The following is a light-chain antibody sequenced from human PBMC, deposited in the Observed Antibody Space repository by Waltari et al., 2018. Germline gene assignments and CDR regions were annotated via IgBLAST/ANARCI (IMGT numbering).Light chain of an antibody. CDR2: GAS. J-gene: IGKJ2*01. CDR3: QQYGSSPYT. V-gene: IGKV3-20*01. CDR1: QSVSSSY. Sequence: EIALTQSPGTLSLSPGASATLSCRASQSVSSSYLAWYQQKPGQAPRLLIYGASSRATGIPDRFSGSGSGTDFTLTISRLEPEDFAVYYCQQYGSSPYTFGQGTKLGIK.